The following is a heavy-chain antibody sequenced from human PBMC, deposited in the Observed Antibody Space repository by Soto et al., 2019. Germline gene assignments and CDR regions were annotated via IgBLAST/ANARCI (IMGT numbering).Heavy chain of an antibody. CDR3: ATDAFSIVVVGTADHY. J-gene: IGHJ4*02. Sequence: EVHLVESGGGLVQPGGSLRLSCAASGFTFTTYWMSWVRQVPGKGLEWVDNVNHDGSRTYYVDSVKARFTLSRDNARNSVYLQIPCLRVADTAVYYCATDAFSIVVVGTADHYWGQGTLVAVSS. V-gene: IGHV3-7*01. CDR1: GFTFTTYW. CDR2: VNHDGSRT. D-gene: IGHD3-22*01.